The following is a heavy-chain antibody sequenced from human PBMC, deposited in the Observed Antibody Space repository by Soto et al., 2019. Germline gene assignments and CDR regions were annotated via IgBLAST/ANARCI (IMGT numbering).Heavy chain of an antibody. CDR2: TYYRSKWYS. V-gene: IGHV6-1*01. CDR3: ARNRYYSDQNAYFQNLDL. J-gene: IGHJ5*02. Sequence: PSQTLSLTCAISGDSVSSTSAAWSWIRQSPSRGLEWLGRTYYRSKWYSDYAVSVKSRITINPDTSKNQFSLQLNSVTPEDTAVYFCARNRYYSDQNAYFQNLDLWGQGTLVTV. CDR1: GDSVSSTSAA. D-gene: IGHD3-22*01.